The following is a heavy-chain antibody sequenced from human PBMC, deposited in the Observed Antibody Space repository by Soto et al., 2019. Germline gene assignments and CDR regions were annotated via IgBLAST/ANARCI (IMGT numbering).Heavy chain of an antibody. CDR1: GGSITSGGSF. CDR2: IGYSGAT. CDR3: ARGGASSKWFAP. Sequence: SETLSLTCTVSGGSITSGGSFWSWIRQHPGKGPEWIAFIGYSGATSYNPSLASRVTISADTYKSQFSLNPRSVTAADTAVYYCARGGASSKWFAPWGQGTLVTVSS. V-gene: IGHV4-31*03. J-gene: IGHJ5*02. D-gene: IGHD2-15*01.